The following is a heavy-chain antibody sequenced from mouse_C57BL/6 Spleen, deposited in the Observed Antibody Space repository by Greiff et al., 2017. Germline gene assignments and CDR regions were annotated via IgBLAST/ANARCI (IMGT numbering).Heavy chain of an antibody. CDR1: GYTFTSYT. J-gene: IGHJ4*01. CDR2: INPSSGYT. Sequence: VQLQQSGAELARPGASVKMSCKASGYTFTSYTMHWVKQRPGQGLEWIGYINPSSGYTKYNQKFKDKATLTADKSSSTAYMQLSSLTSEDSAVYYCARDENDLYAMDYWGQGTSVTVSS. CDR3: ARDENDLYAMDY. D-gene: IGHD2-3*01. V-gene: IGHV1-4*01.